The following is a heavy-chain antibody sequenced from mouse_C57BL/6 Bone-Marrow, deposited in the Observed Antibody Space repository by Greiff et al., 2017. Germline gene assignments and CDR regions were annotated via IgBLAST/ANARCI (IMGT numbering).Heavy chain of an antibody. CDR2: IDPSDSET. CDR1: GYTFTSYW. V-gene: IGHV1-52*01. D-gene: IGHD2-3*01. CDR3: ARGWLPHYFAMDY. J-gene: IGHJ4*01. Sequence: QVQLQQPGAELVMPGSSVKLSCKASGYTFTSYWMHWVKQRPIQGLEWIGNIDPSDSETHYNQKFKDKSTLTVDKYSSTAYMQLSSLTSEDSAVYYCARGWLPHYFAMDYWGQGTSVTVSS.